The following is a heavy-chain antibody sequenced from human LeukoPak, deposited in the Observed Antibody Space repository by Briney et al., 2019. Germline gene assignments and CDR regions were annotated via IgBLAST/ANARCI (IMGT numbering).Heavy chain of an antibody. J-gene: IGHJ4*02. V-gene: IGHV4-39*02. CDR2: IYYTGTS. CDR1: GGSISSSPYY. CDR3: ARDGAVAGIDY. Sequence: SETLSLTCTVSGGSISSSPYYWGWIRQPPGKGLESIGNIYYTGTSYYNPSLTSRVTISVDTSKNQFSLKLNSVTATDTAVYYCARDGAVAGIDYWGQGTLVTVSS. D-gene: IGHD6-19*01.